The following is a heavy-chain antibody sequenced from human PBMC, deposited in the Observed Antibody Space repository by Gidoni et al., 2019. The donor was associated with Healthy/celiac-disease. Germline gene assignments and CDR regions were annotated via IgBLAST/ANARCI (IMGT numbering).Heavy chain of an antibody. CDR1: GFPFISYW. V-gene: IGHV3-7*03. J-gene: IGHJ3*02. Sequence: EVQLLDSGGGLVQPGGSLCFSCAASGFPFISYWMSWVRQAPGKGLEWVANIKQDGSEKYYVDSVKGRFTISRDNAKNSLYLQMNSLRAEDTAVYYCARDRIVGATEGAFDIWGQGTMVTVSS. CDR3: ARDRIVGATEGAFDI. D-gene: IGHD1-26*01. CDR2: IKQDGSEK.